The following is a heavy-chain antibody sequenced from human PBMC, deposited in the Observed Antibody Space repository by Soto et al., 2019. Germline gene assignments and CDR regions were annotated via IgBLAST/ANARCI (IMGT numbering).Heavy chain of an antibody. CDR1: GGSLSGYY. Sequence: PSETLSLTCAVYGGSLSGYYWSWIRQPPGKGLEWIGEINHSGSTNYNPSLKSRVTISVDTSKNQFSLKLSSVTAADTAVYYCGRYCRSTSCYGGAFDIWGQGTMVTVSS. V-gene: IGHV4-34*01. D-gene: IGHD2-2*01. CDR2: INHSGST. J-gene: IGHJ3*02. CDR3: GRYCRSTSCYGGAFDI.